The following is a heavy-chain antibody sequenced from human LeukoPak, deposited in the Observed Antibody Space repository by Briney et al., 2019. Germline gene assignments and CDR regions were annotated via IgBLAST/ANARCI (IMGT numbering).Heavy chain of an antibody. CDR2: ISGSTGNT. Sequence: PGGSLRLSCAASGFTFSSYWMSWVRQAPGKGLEWVSAISGSTGNTYYADSVKGRFTISRDNSKNTAYLQMNSLKTEDTAVYYCTTRRPDAFDIWGQGTMVTVSS. CDR1: GFTFSSYW. CDR3: TTRRPDAFDI. V-gene: IGHV3-23*01. J-gene: IGHJ3*02.